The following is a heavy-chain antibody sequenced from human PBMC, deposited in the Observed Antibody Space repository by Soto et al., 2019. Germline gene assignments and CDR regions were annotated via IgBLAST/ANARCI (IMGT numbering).Heavy chain of an antibody. CDR3: ARRLVRPGAFDI. D-gene: IGHD2-8*01. V-gene: IGHV4-59*08. CDR2: IYYSGST. Sequence: SETLSLTCTVSGGSISSYYWSWIRQPPGKGLEWIGYIYYSGSTNYNPSLKSRVTISVDTSRNQFSLKLSSVTAADTAVYYCARRLVRPGAFDIWGQGTMVTVSS. J-gene: IGHJ3*02. CDR1: GGSISSYY.